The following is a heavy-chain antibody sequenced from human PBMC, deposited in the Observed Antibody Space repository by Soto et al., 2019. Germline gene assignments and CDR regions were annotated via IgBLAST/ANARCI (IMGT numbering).Heavy chain of an antibody. CDR1: GYIFTNYY. CDR2: INAGGGYT. D-gene: IGHD2-21*02. Sequence: QVQLVQSGAEVKKPGASVKVSCKASGYIFTNYYIHWGRQAPGQGLEWMGTINAGGGYTTYAQKFLGRVMRTWGTPPGSVSTELSSIRSEDTALYYCARGGAIVVMTAPFDIWGQGTLVTVTS. J-gene: IGHJ5*02. V-gene: IGHV1-46*03. CDR3: ARGGAIVVMTAPFDI.